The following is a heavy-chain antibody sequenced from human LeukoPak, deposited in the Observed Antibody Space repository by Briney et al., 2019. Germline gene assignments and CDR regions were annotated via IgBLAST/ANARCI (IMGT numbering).Heavy chain of an antibody. V-gene: IGHV3-74*03. J-gene: IGHJ4*02. CDR3: ARAVVPAAVPYF. CDR2: INPDGSST. CDR1: GFIFSNYW. Sequence: GGSLRLSCAGSGFIFSNYWMHWVRQAPGKGLVWVARINPDGSSTAYADSVKGRFTLSRDNARKTLFLQMNSLRVDDTAVYYCARAVVPAAVPYFWGQGTLVTVSP. D-gene: IGHD2-15*01.